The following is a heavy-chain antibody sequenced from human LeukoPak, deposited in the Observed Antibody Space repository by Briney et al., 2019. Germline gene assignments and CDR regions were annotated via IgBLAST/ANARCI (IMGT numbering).Heavy chain of an antibody. J-gene: IGHJ4*02. Sequence: GGSLRLSCAASGFTFSSYWMSWVRQAPGKGLEWVANIKQDGSEKYYVDSVKGRFTISRDNAKNSLYLQMNSLRAEDTAVYYCARDSGYSSGWYVRAFDYWGQGTLVTVSS. D-gene: IGHD6-19*01. CDR3: ARDSGYSSGWYVRAFDY. CDR2: IKQDGSEK. CDR1: GFTFSSYW. V-gene: IGHV3-7*01.